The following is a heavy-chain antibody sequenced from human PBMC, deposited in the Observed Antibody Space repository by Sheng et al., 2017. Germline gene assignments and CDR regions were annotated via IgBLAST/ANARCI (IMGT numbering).Heavy chain of an antibody. CDR1: GGTFSSYA. CDR2: IIPIFGTA. Sequence: QVQLVQSGAEVKKPGSSVKVSCKASGGTFSSYAISWVRQAPGQGLEWMGGIIPIFGTANYAQKFQGRVTITADESTSTAYMELSSLRSEDTAVYYCARTRRLINCSSTSCRGVYYYYMDVWGQGTTVTVSS. CDR3: ARTRRLINCSSTSCRGVYYYYMDV. J-gene: IGHJ6*03. V-gene: IGHV1-69*13. D-gene: IGHD2-2*01.